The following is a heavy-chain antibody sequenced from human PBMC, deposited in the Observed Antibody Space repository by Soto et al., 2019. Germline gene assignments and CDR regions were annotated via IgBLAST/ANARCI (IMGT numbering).Heavy chain of an antibody. CDR1: GFTFSSYA. D-gene: IGHD1-26*01. J-gene: IGHJ4*02. CDR3: AKSIATSCREHCFEN. Sequence: EVQLLESGGGLVQPGGSLRLSCAASGFTFSSYAMSWVRQAPGKGLEWVSTISGSSATTYYADTVKGRFTISRDNSKNTLYLQMDGLRAEDTAVYYCAKSIATSCREHCFENWGQGTLVTVSS. V-gene: IGHV3-23*01. CDR2: ISGSSATT.